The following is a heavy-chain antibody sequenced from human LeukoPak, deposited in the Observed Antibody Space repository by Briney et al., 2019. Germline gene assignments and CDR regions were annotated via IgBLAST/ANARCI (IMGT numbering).Heavy chain of an antibody. CDR2: IYYGGST. Sequence: PSETLSLTCTVSGVSVSSTTYYWSWLRQPPGKGLEWIGSIYYGGSTYYNPSLKSRVTISVDTSKNQFSLKLSSVTAADTAVYYCARHLLFDPRAAGMDVWGQGTTVTVSS. D-gene: IGHD2-15*01. CDR3: ARHLLFDPRAAGMDV. CDR1: GVSVSSTTYY. V-gene: IGHV4-39*01. J-gene: IGHJ6*02.